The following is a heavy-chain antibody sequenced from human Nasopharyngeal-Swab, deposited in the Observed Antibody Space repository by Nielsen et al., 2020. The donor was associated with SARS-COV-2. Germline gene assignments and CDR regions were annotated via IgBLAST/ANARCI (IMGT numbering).Heavy chain of an antibody. CDR3: AREDKYGSGSFYMNYYYYGMDV. V-gene: IGHV3-7*01. CDR2: IKQDESEK. Sequence: WIRQPPGKGLEWVATIKQDESEKYYADSVKGRFTISRDNAKNSLFLQMNSLRAEDTAVYYCAREDKYGSGSFYMNYYYYGMDVWGQGTTVTVSS. J-gene: IGHJ6*02. D-gene: IGHD3-10*01.